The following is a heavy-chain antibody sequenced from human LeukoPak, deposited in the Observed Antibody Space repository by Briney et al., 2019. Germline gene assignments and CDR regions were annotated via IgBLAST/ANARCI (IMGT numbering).Heavy chain of an antibody. Sequence: PGESLKISCKGSGYSFTSYWIGWVRQMPGKGLEWMGIIYPCDSDTRYSPSFQGQVTISADKSISTAYLQWSSLKASDTAMYYCARRGYCSGGSCYSRYNWFDPWGQGTLVTVSS. CDR1: GYSFTSYW. V-gene: IGHV5-51*01. D-gene: IGHD2-15*01. J-gene: IGHJ5*02. CDR2: IYPCDSDT. CDR3: ARRGYCSGGSCYSRYNWFDP.